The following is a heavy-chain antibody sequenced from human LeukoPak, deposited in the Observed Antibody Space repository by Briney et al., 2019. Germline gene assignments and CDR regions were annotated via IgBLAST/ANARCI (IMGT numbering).Heavy chain of an antibody. Sequence: GGSLRLSCAASGFTFSSYSMNWVRQAPGKGLEWVSSISSSSSYIYYADSVKGRFTISRDNAKNSLYLQMNSLRAEDTAVYYCARAGDSSGYYSTSLDYWGQGTLVTVSS. CDR2: ISSSSSYI. J-gene: IGHJ4*02. V-gene: IGHV3-21*01. CDR1: GFTFSSYS. CDR3: ARAGDSSGYYSTSLDY. D-gene: IGHD3-22*01.